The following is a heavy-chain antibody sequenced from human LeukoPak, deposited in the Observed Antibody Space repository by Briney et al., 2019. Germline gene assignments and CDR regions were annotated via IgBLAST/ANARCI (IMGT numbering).Heavy chain of an antibody. Sequence: PLASVKVSCKASGYSFTSNYIHWVRQAPGQGLEWMGMIYPRDGSTSYAQKFQGRVTVTRDTSTSTVHMGLSGLRSEDTAVYYCARDQEAFDYWGQGTLVTVSS. J-gene: IGHJ4*02. CDR2: IYPRDGST. CDR3: ARDQEAFDY. CDR1: GYSFTSNY. V-gene: IGHV1-46*01.